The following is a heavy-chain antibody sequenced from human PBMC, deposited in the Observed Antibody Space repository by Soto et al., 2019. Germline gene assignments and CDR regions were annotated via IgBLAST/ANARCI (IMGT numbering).Heavy chain of an antibody. V-gene: IGHV4-31*03. CDR3: ARGWYYGSGNTGHYYYGMDV. CDR2: IYYSGST. J-gene: IGHJ6*02. CDR1: GGSISSGGYY. Sequence: SLTCTVSGGSISSGGYYWSWIRQHPGKGLEWIGYIYYSGSTYYNPSLKSRVTISVDTSKNQFSLKLSSVTAADTAVYYCARGWYYGSGNTGHYYYGMDVWGQGTTVTVSS. D-gene: IGHD3-10*01.